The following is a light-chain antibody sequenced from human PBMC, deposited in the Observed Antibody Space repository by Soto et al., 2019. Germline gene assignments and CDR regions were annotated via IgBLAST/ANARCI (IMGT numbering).Light chain of an antibody. CDR1: QSVRSN. J-gene: IGKJ1*01. V-gene: IGKV3-15*01. CDR3: QQYNNWPPWT. CDR2: AAS. Sequence: EIVMTQSPATLSVSPGERATVSCRASQSVRSNLAWYQQKPGQAPRLLIYAASTRATGIPARFSGSGSGTEFTLTISSLQSEDFAVYYCQQYNNWPPWTFGQGTKVDIK.